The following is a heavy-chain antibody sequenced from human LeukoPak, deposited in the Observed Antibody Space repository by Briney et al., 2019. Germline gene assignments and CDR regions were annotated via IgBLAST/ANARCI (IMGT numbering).Heavy chain of an antibody. V-gene: IGHV3-13*05. J-gene: IGHJ4*02. D-gene: IGHD3-3*01. Sequence: GGSLRLSCAGSGLTSGFPFSNQDMHWVRQVTGKGLEWVSTIGTASDPFYPDSVKGRFTISRENAKNSLYLQMNNLRAGDSAVYYCAKDFDFWSGFNDYWGQGTLVTVSS. CDR3: AKDFDFWSGFNDY. CDR1: GLTSGFPFSNQD. CDR2: IGTASDP.